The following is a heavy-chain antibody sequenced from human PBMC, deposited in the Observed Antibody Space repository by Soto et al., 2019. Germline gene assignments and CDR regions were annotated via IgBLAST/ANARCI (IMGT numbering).Heavy chain of an antibody. V-gene: IGHV4-30-2*01. CDR1: GGSISSGGYS. J-gene: IGHJ4*02. CDR3: ARGERQQQRDY. D-gene: IGHD6-13*01. Sequence: PSETLSLTCAVSGGSISSGGYSCNWIRQPPGKGLEWIGEINHSGNTNYNPSLKSRVIISVDKSKNQFSLKLSSVTDADTAVYYCARGERQQQRDYWGQGTLVTVSS. CDR2: INHSGNT.